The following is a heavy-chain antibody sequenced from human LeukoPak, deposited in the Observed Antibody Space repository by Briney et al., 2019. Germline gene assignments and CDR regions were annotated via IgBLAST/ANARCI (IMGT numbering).Heavy chain of an antibody. Sequence: GESLKISCKGSGYSFTNYWIGWVRQMPGKGLEWMGIIYSGDSDTRYSPSFQGQVTISADKSISTAYLQWSGLKASDTAMYYCARDSPYSSGWRDAFDVWGQGTMVTVSS. CDR1: GYSFTNYW. V-gene: IGHV5-51*01. J-gene: IGHJ3*01. CDR3: ARDSPYSSGWRDAFDV. CDR2: IYSGDSDT. D-gene: IGHD6-19*01.